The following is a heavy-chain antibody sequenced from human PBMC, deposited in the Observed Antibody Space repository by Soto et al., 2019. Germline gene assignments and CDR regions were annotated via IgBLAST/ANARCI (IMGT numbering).Heavy chain of an antibody. CDR3: ARDPDLIEAAGNYFDY. CDR2: VSFDGVNK. V-gene: IGHV3-30*10. CDR1: GFTLNTYS. Sequence: GGSLRLSCSVSGFTLNTYSMHWVRQAPGKGLEWVAVVSFDGVNKHYRDSVKGRFTISRDIAKNMLYLQMTSLRLEDTALDYCARDPDLIEAAGNYFDYWGQGTLVTVSS. J-gene: IGHJ4*02. D-gene: IGHD6-13*01.